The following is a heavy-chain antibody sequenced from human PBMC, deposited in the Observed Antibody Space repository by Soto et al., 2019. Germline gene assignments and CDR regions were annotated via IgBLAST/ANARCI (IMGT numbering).Heavy chain of an antibody. D-gene: IGHD6-19*01. CDR3: ATSYCGGWNNWFDP. Sequence: DVQLVQSGAEVKKPGESLRISCKGSGYSFATYWIAWVRQMPGKGPEWMGIINPADSDTRYSPSFQGHVTISADKSISTAYLQWSSLKASDTAIYYCATSYCGGWNNWFDPWGQGTLVTVSS. V-gene: IGHV5-51*01. CDR2: INPADSDT. J-gene: IGHJ5*02. CDR1: GYSFATYW.